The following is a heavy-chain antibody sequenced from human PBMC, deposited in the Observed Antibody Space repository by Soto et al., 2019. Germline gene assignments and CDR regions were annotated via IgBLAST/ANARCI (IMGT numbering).Heavy chain of an antibody. CDR3: TIEDLGYCSGGSCYIHYYYYYCMDV. V-gene: IGHV3-15*01. D-gene: IGHD2-15*01. J-gene: IGHJ6*02. Sequence: PGGSLRLSCAASGFTFSNAWMSWVRQAPGKGLEWVGRIKSKTDGGTTDYAAPVKGRFTISRDDSKNTLYLQMNSLKTEDTAVYFCTIEDLGYCSGGSCYIHYYYYYCMDVWGQGTTVTVSS. CDR2: IKSKTDGGTT. CDR1: GFTFSNAW.